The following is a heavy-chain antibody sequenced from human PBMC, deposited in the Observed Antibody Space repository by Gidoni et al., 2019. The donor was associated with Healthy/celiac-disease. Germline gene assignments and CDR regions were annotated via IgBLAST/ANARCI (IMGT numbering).Heavy chain of an antibody. CDR3: ARDPTGSGWYGKYYFDY. J-gene: IGHJ4*02. Sequence: QLQLQESGPGLVKPSATLSLTCTFSGCSISSSSYYWGWIRQPPGKGLEWIGSIYYSGSTYYNPSLKSRVTISVDTSKNQFSLKLSSVTAADTAVYYCARDPTGSGWYGKYYFDYWGQGTLVTVSS. D-gene: IGHD6-19*01. CDR2: IYYSGST. V-gene: IGHV4-39*07. CDR1: GCSISSSSYY.